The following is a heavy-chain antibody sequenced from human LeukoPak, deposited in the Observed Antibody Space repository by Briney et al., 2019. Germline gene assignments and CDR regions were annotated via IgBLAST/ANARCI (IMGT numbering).Heavy chain of an antibody. J-gene: IGHJ4*02. D-gene: IGHD6-19*01. V-gene: IGHV3-9*01. CDR3: AKGPYSSGWFFIDY. CDR2: ISWNSGSI. Sequence: GRSLRLSCAASGFTFDDYAMHWVRRAPGKGLEWVSGISWNSGSIGYADSVKGRFTISRDNAKNSLYLQMNSLRAEDTALYYCAKGPYSSGWFFIDYWGQGTLVTVSS. CDR1: GFTFDDYA.